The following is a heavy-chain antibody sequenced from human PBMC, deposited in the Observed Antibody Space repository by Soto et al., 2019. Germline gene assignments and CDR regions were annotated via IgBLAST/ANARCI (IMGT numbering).Heavy chain of an antibody. Sequence: SDALSVTSAVYGRIFKGYYWCWICEPPGQGQDRIVEITHSRSSYYNPSLKTRATISVDPSKNQFSQKLSSVPAADTAVYYCARGDTCGRHYYQYGLEVWGQATTVSV. CDR2: ITHSRSS. J-gene: IGHJ6*01. CDR1: GRIFKGYY. D-gene: IGHD2-15*01. CDR3: ARGDTCGRHYYQYGLEV. V-gene: IGHV4-34*01.